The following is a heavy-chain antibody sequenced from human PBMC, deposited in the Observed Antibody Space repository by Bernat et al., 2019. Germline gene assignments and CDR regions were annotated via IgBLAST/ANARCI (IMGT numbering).Heavy chain of an antibody. D-gene: IGHD1-26*01. V-gene: IGHV6-1*01. CDR3: ARESWVGGTYYAFDY. CDR1: GDSVSSNSAA. J-gene: IGHJ4*02. CDR2: TYYRSKWYN. Sequence: QVQLQQSGPGLVKPSQTLSLTCVISGDSVSSNSAAWNWIRQSPSRGLEWLGRTYYRSKWYNDYVLSVKRRITINPDTSKTQFYLHLHSWTPEDAAVYYCARESWVGGTYYAFDYWAQGTLVTVSS.